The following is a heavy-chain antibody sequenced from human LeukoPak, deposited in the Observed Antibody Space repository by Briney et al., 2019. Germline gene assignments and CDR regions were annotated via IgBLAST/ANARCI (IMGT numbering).Heavy chain of an antibody. CDR3: ARVLYGSGSYWFDP. V-gene: IGHV3-20*04. Sequence: SGGSLRLSCAASGFTFDDHGMSWVRQAPGKGLEWVSGVNWNGGSTGYADSVKGRFTISRDNAKNSLYLQMNSLRAEDTALYYCARVLYGSGSYWFDPWGQGTLVTVSS. CDR1: GFTFDDHG. CDR2: VNWNGGST. J-gene: IGHJ5*02. D-gene: IGHD3-10*01.